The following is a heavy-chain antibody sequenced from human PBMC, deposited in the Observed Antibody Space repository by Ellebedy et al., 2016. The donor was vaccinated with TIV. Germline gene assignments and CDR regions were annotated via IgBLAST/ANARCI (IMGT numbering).Heavy chain of an antibody. V-gene: IGHV3-23*01. CDR2: ISGSGGGT. J-gene: IGHJ5*02. CDR1: GFTFSSYT. CDR3: AKGITAAVVEGSLFDP. Sequence: GESLKISXAASGFTFSSYTMRWVRQAPGKGLEWVSDISGSGGGTYYADSVKGRFTIPRDNSKNTLYLQMNSLRVEDTAVYYCAKGITAAVVEGSLFDPWGQGTLVTVSS. D-gene: IGHD6-13*01.